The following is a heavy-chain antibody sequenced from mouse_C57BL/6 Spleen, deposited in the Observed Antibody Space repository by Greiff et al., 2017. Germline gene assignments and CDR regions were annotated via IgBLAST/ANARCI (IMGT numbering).Heavy chain of an antibody. V-gene: IGHV1-20*01. CDR2: INPYNGDT. J-gene: IGHJ1*03. CDR1: GYSFTGYF. D-gene: IGHD1-1*01. CDR3: ARKGDYYGSSYGYFEG. Sequence: VQLKQSGPELVKPGDSVKISCKASGYSFTGYFMNWVMQSHGKSLEWIGRINPYNGDTFYNQKFKGKATLTVDKSSSTAHMELRSLTSEDSAVYYCARKGDYYGSSYGYFEGWGTGTTVTASS.